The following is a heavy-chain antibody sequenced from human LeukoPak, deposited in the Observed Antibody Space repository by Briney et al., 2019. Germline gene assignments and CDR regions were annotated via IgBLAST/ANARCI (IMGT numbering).Heavy chain of an antibody. J-gene: IGHJ5*02. CDR2: IDSDGGDT. D-gene: IGHD6-6*01. Sequence: GGSLRLSCAASGFTFTSHWMHWVRQAPGKGLVWVSRIDSDGGDTTYADSVRGRFTISRDNAKNTLYLQMDSLRAEDTAVYYCVRDRPHNWFDPWGQGTLVTVSS. CDR3: VRDRPHNWFDP. V-gene: IGHV3-74*01. CDR1: GFTFTSHW.